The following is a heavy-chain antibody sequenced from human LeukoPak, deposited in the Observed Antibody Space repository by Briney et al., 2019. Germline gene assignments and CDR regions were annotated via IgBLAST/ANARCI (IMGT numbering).Heavy chain of an antibody. J-gene: IGHJ4*02. CDR2: ISSSSSYI. V-gene: IGHV3-21*01. CDR3: ARDYYDSSGTFDY. Sequence: GGSLRLSCAASGFTFSSYSMNWVRQAPGKGLEWVSSISSSSSYIYYADSVKGRFTISGDNAKNSLYLQMNSLRAEDTAVYYCARDYYDSSGTFDYWGQGTLVTVSS. CDR1: GFTFSSYS. D-gene: IGHD3-22*01.